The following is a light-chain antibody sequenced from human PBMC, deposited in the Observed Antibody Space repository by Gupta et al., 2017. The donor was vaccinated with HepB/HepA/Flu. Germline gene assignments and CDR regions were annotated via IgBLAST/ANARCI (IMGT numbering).Light chain of an antibody. Sequence: QSLLTPPPSASGTPGHRVTTCCSGSTANIGVNTVNWYQHLPGSAPNLLIYNNDQRPVGVPDRFSASKSGTTASLAISGVQAGDEADYYCEGWHDSVNASVFGGGTRLTVL. CDR3: EGWHDSVNASV. V-gene: IGLV1-44*01. J-gene: IGLJ2*01. CDR1: TANIGVNT. CDR2: NND.